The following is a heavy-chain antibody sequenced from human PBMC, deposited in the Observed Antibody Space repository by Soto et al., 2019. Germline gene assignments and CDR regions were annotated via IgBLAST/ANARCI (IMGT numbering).Heavy chain of an antibody. V-gene: IGHV1-18*01. J-gene: IGHJ4*02. CDR3: AGDQQWLVRGDY. CDR1: GYTFTSYG. Sequence: QVQLVQSGAEVKKPGASVKVSCKASGYTFTSYGISWVRQAPGQGLEWMGWISAYNGNTNYALKLQGKVTMTTVTSTSTAYMELRSLRSDDTGVYYCAGDQQWLVRGDYWGQGTLVTVSS. CDR2: ISAYNGNT. D-gene: IGHD6-19*01.